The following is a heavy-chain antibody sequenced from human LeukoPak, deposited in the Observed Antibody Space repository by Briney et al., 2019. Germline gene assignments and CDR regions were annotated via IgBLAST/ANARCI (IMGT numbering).Heavy chain of an antibody. CDR2: IYYSGST. CDR1: GGSISSGDFY. D-gene: IGHD3-22*01. J-gene: IGHJ6*02. V-gene: IGHV4-30-4*01. Sequence: PSETLSLTCTVSGGSISSGDFYWSWIRRPPGKGLEWIGYIYYSGSTSYNPSLKSRVTMSVDTSKNQFSLKLSSVTAADTAVYYCARDREFYDSSSYYYYYAMDVWGQGTTVTVSS. CDR3: ARDREFYDSSSYYYYYAMDV.